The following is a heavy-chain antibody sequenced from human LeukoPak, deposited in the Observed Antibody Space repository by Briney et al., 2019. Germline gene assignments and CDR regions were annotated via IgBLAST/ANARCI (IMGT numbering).Heavy chain of an antibody. D-gene: IGHD1-26*01. J-gene: IGHJ6*02. CDR3: AKDIGSGSYYGMDV. CDR1: GFTFDDYA. Sequence: GRSLRLSCAASGFTFDDYAMHWVRQAPGKGLEWVSSISWNSGSIGYADSVKGRFTISRDNAKNSLYLQMNSLRAEDTALYYCAKDIGSGSYYGMDVWGQGTTVTVSS. V-gene: IGHV3-9*01. CDR2: ISWNSGSI.